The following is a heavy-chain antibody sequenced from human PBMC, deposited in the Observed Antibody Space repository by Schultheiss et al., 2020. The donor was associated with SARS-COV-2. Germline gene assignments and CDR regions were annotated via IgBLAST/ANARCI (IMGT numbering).Heavy chain of an antibody. CDR2: ISGSGGRT. D-gene: IGHD2-2*01. Sequence: GESLKISCAASGFTFSSYGMHWVRQAPGKGLEWVSGISGSGGRTYYADSVKGRFTVSRDNSKNTVDLQMNSLRVEDTAVYYCARDVVPTGTLGDGFDPWGQGTLVTVSS. J-gene: IGHJ5*02. CDR1: GFTFSSYG. CDR3: ARDVVPTGTLGDGFDP. V-gene: IGHV3-23*01.